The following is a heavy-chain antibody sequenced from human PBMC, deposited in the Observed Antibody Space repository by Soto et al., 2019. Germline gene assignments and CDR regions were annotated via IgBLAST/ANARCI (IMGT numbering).Heavy chain of an antibody. Sequence: ASVKVSCKAPGYTFTSYAMHWVRQAPGQRLERMGWINAGNGNTKYSQKFQGRVTITRDTSASTAYMELSSLRSEDTAVYYCARGDFWSGYYLNWFDPWGQGTLVTVSS. V-gene: IGHV1-3*01. D-gene: IGHD3-3*01. CDR1: GYTFTSYA. CDR3: ARGDFWSGYYLNWFDP. J-gene: IGHJ5*02. CDR2: INAGNGNT.